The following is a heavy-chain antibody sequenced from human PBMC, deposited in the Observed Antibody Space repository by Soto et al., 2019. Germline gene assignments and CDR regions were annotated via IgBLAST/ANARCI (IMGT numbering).Heavy chain of an antibody. V-gene: IGHV4-39*01. CDR1: GGSISSCSYY. Sequence: SVTLSLTCTVSGGSISSCSYYWGWICQPPGKGLEWIGSIYYSGSAYYNPSLKSRVTISVDTSKNQFSLKLSSVTAADTAVYYCARQSGSYLAFDIWGQGTMVT. J-gene: IGHJ3*02. CDR3: ARQSGSYLAFDI. D-gene: IGHD1-26*01. CDR2: IYYSGSA.